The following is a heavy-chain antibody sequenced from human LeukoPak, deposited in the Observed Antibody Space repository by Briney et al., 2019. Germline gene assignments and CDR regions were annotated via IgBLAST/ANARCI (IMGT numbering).Heavy chain of an antibody. CDR2: IYYTGST. CDR3: ARERYYYGGKTWFDP. V-gene: IGHV4-39*07. CDR1: GGYIITSDNY. Sequence: SETLSLTCSVSGGYIITSDNYWGWIRQPPGKGLEWIGSIYYTGSTSTNPFFKSRVTVSVGTSKDQFSLNLTSVTAADTAVYYCARERYYYGGKTWFDPWGQGTLVTVSS. J-gene: IGHJ5*02. D-gene: IGHD4-23*01.